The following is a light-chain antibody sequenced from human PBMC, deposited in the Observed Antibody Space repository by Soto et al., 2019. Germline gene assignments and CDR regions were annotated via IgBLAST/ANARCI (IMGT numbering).Light chain of an antibody. CDR2: DAF. V-gene: IGKV3-11*01. CDR3: QQRANWPAT. J-gene: IGKJ5*01. Sequence: IVLAQSPATLSLSPGERVTLSCRASQSVRTYLAWYQQRPGQPPRLLIYDAFHRATGTPARFSGSGSGTDFTLTISSLEPEDLAVYYCQQRANWPATFGQGTRLEIK. CDR1: QSVRTY.